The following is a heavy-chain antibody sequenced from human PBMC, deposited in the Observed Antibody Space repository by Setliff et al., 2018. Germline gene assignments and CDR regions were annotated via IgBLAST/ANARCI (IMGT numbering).Heavy chain of an antibody. CDR2: ISPYNGQT. CDR1: GYTFTYFG. J-gene: IGHJ6*02. D-gene: IGHD3-9*01. V-gene: IGHV1-18*01. Sequence: ASVKVSCKASGYTFTYFGLSWVRQAPGQGLEWMGWISPYNGQTTYAQRFQGRITMTTDTSTDTAYMELRNLRSDDTAIYFWAKEPAVSLTEAVRRTYYDYAMDAWGQGTTVTVSS. CDR3: AKEPAVSLTEAVRRTYYDYAMDA.